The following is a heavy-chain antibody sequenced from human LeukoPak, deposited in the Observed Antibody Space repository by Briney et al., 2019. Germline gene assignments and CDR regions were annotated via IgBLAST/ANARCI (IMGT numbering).Heavy chain of an antibody. D-gene: IGHD7-27*01. CDR2: IYPGDSDT. CDR1: GYSFTSYW. Sequence: GASLKISCKGSGYSFTSYWIGWVRQMPGEGLEWMGIIYPGDSDTRYSPSFQAQVTISADKSVSTAYLQWSSLKASDTAMYYCARRIWGSYYFDYWGQGNLVTVSA. CDR3: ARRIWGSYYFDY. J-gene: IGHJ4*02. V-gene: IGHV5-51*01.